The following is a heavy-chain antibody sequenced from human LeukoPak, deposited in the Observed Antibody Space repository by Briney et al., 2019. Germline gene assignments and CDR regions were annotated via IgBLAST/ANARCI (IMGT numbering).Heavy chain of an antibody. J-gene: IGHJ4*02. CDR1: GFTFSSYS. V-gene: IGHV3-21*01. CDR2: ISDNSYWI. Sequence: GGSLRLSCAASGFTFSSYSMSWVRQAPGKGLEWFSSISDNSYWIYYADSVEGRFIISRDNAKNSLYLQMNSLRAEDTAVYYCASGVIAGGNYFDYWGQGTLVTVSS. CDR3: ASGVIAGGNYFDY. D-gene: IGHD2-21*01.